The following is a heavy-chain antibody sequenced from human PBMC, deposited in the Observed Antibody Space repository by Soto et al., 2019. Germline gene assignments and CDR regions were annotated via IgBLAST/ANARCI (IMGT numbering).Heavy chain of an antibody. D-gene: IGHD6-13*01. Sequence: FSCKASGGTFSSYAISWVRQAPGQGLEWMGGIIPIFGTANYAQKFQGRVTITADESTSTAYMELSSLRSEDTAVYYCASGVIAAAGNYYYYGMDVWGQGTTVTVSS. CDR3: ASGVIAAAGNYYYYGMDV. CDR2: IIPIFGTA. CDR1: GGTFSSYA. V-gene: IGHV1-69*01. J-gene: IGHJ6*02.